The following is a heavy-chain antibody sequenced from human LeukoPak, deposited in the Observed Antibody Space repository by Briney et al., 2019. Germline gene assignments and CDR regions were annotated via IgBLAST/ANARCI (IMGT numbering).Heavy chain of an antibody. D-gene: IGHD3-16*01. CDR1: GFXFSSYA. CDR2: ITSGGST. V-gene: IGHV3-23*01. J-gene: IGHJ3*02. Sequence: GGSLRLSCAASGFXFSSYAINWVRQAPGKGLEWVSLITSGGSTYYADSVKGRFTISRDNSKNTLFLQMNSLRAEDTALYYCAKKIGGVYAFDIWGQGTMVTVSS. CDR3: AKKIGGVYAFDI.